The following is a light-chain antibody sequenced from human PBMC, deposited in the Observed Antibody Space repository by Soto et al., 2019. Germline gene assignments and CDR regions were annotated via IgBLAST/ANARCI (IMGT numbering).Light chain of an antibody. Sequence: EIVLTQSPGTLSLSPGERATLSCRASQSVSSYLAWYQQKPGQAPRLLIYDASTRATGISARFSGSGSGTDFTLIISSLEPEDFAVYYCQQRSNWHVTFGQGTKVEVK. CDR2: DAS. V-gene: IGKV3-11*01. J-gene: IGKJ1*01. CDR3: QQRSNWHVT. CDR1: QSVSSY.